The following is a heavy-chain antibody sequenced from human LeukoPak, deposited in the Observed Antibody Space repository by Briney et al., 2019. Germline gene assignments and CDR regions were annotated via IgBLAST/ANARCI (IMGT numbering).Heavy chain of an antibody. CDR1: GGSISSSNW. V-gene: IGHV4-4*02. D-gene: IGHD3-3*01. CDR3: ARGYYNFWSGYRAEYYFDY. J-gene: IGHJ4*02. CDR2: IYHSGST. Sequence: PSETLSLTCAVSGGSISSSNWWSWVRQPPGKGLEWIGEIYHSGSTNYNPSLKSRVTISVDTSKNQFSLKLSSVTAADTAVYYCARGYYNFWSGYRAEYYFDYWGQGTLVTVSS.